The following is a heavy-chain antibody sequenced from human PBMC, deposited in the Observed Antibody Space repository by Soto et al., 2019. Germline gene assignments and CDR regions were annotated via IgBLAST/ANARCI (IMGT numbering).Heavy chain of an antibody. V-gene: IGHV2-5*02. D-gene: IGHD2-21*02. J-gene: IGHJ6*02. CDR3: AHSRCGGDCLQSYSSHYYYGMDV. CDR2: ISWVGDK. Sequence: QITLKESGPALVKPTQTLTLTCTISGFSLSTGGVGVGWIRQPPGKALECLAFISWVGDKRYSPSLRSRLTITKDTSKNQVVLTMTNIDPVDTATYYCAHSRCGGDCLQSYSSHYYYGMDVWGQGTTVTVSS. CDR1: GFSLSTGGVG.